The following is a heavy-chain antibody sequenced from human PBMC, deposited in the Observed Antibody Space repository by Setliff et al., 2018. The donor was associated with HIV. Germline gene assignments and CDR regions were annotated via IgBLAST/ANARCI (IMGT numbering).Heavy chain of an antibody. J-gene: IGHJ3*02. CDR3: TTAPFTMIIVDINKGAFDI. CDR2: IKSKTNGGDGTA. CDR1: GFTFTDAW. Sequence: GGSLRLSCAGSGFTFTDAWLSWVRQAPGKGLEWVARIKSKTNGGDGTADYATPVRGRFNISRDESRDTVYLQMNSLKTEDTAMYYCTTAPFTMIIVDINKGAFDIWGQGTMVTVSS. V-gene: IGHV3-15*01. D-gene: IGHD3-22*01.